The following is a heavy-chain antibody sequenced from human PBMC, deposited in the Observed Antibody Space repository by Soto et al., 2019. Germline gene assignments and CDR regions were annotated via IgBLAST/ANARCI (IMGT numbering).Heavy chain of an antibody. J-gene: IGHJ5*02. V-gene: IGHV4-39*02. D-gene: IGHD6-6*01. Sequence: SETLSLTCTASGGSISSSSYYWGWIRQPPGKGLEWIGSIYYSGSAYYNPSLKSRVTISVDTSKNQFSMKLSSVTAADTAVYYCARERPDGARLDPWGQGTLVTVSS. CDR2: IYYSGSA. CDR3: ARERPDGARLDP. CDR1: GGSISSSSYY.